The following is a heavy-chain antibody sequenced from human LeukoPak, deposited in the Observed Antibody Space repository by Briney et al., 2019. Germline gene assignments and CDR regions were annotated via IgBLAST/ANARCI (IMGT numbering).Heavy chain of an antibody. Sequence: PSETLSLTCTVSGGSISSGGYYWRWIRQHPGKGLEWIGYIYYSGSTYYNPSLKSRVTISVDTSKNQFSLKLSSVTAADTAVYYCARVSSEVLGSPDYFDYWGQGTLVTVSS. CDR2: IYYSGST. D-gene: IGHD1-26*01. CDR1: GGSISSGGYY. V-gene: IGHV4-31*03. J-gene: IGHJ4*02. CDR3: ARVSSEVLGSPDYFDY.